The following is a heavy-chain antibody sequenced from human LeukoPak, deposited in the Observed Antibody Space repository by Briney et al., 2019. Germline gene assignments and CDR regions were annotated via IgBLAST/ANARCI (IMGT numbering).Heavy chain of an antibody. CDR2: ISYDGSNK. V-gene: IGHV3-30*03. CDR1: GVTSTGTI. Sequence: PGTSLRLSCATPGVTSTGTIVHSGRQAPGKGLEWMAVISYDGSNKYYADSVKGRFTISRDNPKNTLYLQVNSLRPEDTAVFDCSLGRTTGYSSGKLDYWGQGTLVTVSS. D-gene: IGHD6-19*01. J-gene: IGHJ4*02. CDR3: SLGRTTGYSSGKLDY.